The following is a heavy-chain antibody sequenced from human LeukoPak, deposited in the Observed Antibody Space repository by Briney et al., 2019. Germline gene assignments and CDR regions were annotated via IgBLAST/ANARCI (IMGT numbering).Heavy chain of an antibody. J-gene: IGHJ3*02. Sequence: GASVKVSCKASGYTFTGYYMHWVRQAPGQGLEWMGRINPNSGGTNYAQKFQGRVTMTRDTSISTAYMELSRLRSDDTAVYYCARELDIRAHDAFDIWGQGTMVTVSS. D-gene: IGHD2-15*01. V-gene: IGHV1-2*06. CDR3: ARELDIRAHDAFDI. CDR1: GYTFTGYY. CDR2: INPNSGGT.